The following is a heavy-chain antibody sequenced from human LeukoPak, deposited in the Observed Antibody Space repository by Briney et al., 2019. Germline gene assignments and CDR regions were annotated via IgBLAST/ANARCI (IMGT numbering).Heavy chain of an antibody. CDR3: TDTVAG. CDR2: IYSGGST. Sequence: GGSLRLSCAASGISVSSNYMTWVRQPPGKGLEWVSVIYSGGSTYYADSVKGRFTISRDNSKNMLYLQMNSLRVGDTAVYYCTDTVAGWGQGTLVTVSS. V-gene: IGHV3-53*05. CDR1: GISVSSNY. J-gene: IGHJ4*02. D-gene: IGHD4-23*01.